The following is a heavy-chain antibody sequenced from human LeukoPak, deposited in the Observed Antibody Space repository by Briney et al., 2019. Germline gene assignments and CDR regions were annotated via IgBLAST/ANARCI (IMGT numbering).Heavy chain of an antibody. CDR3: ARGAKYDSSGYYYPNEYFQH. D-gene: IGHD3-22*01. V-gene: IGHV1-18*01. Sequence: EASVKVSCKASGYIFTNYAINWVRQAPGQGLEWMGWISAYNGNTNYAQKLQGRVTMTTDTSTSTAYMELRSLRSDDTAVYYCARGAKYDSSGYYYPNEYFQHWGQGTLVTVSS. J-gene: IGHJ1*01. CDR1: GYIFTNYA. CDR2: ISAYNGNT.